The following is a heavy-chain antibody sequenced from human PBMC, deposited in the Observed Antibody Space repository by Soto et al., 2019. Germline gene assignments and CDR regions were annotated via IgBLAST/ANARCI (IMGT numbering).Heavy chain of an antibody. V-gene: IGHV3-23*01. CDR2: ISGSGGST. CDR1: GFTFSSYA. D-gene: IGHD1-26*01. Sequence: PGGSLRLSCAASGFTFSSYAMSWVRQAPGKGLEWVSAISGSGGSTYYADSVKGRFTISRDNSKNTLYLQMNSLRAEDTAVYYCAKDCDSGSYYYCEYWGQGTLVTAPQ. J-gene: IGHJ4*02. CDR3: AKDCDSGSYYYCEY.